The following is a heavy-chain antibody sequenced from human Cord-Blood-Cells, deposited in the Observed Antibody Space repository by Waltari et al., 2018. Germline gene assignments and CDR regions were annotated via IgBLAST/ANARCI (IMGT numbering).Heavy chain of an antibody. CDR2: TYYRSKWYN. J-gene: IGHJ2*01. V-gene: IGHV6-1*01. CDR1: GDSVSSNSAS. D-gene: IGHD6-19*01. CDR3: ARDQRRWLVIHWYFDL. Sequence: QVQLQQSGPGLVKPSQTLSLTCAISGDSVSSNSASWTWIRQSPSRGLEWLGRTYYRSKWYNDYAVSVKSRITINPDTSKNQFSLQLNSVTPEDTAVYYCARDQRRWLVIHWYFDLWGRGTLVTVSS.